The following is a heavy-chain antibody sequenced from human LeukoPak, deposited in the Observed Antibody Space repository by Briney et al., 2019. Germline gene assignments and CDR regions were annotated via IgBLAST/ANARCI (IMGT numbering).Heavy chain of an antibody. CDR2: ISRSAETT. CDR1: GFTFSSYA. V-gene: IGHV3-23*01. D-gene: IGHD1-14*01. CDR3: AKETADWPRNRMFDF. Sequence: GSLRLSCAASGFTFSSYAMSWVRLAPGKGLEWVSGISRSAETTHYADSVKGRFTISRDNSRDSLFLQMSSLRAEDTALYYCAKETADWPRNRMFDFWGQGTPVTVSS. J-gene: IGHJ4*02.